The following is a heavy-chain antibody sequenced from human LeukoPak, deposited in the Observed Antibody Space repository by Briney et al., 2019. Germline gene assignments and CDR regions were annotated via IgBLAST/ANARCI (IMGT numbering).Heavy chain of an antibody. V-gene: IGHV4-39*07. CDR2: IYYSGST. CDR1: SGSISSSTYY. Sequence: PSETLSLTCTVSSGSISSSTYYWGWIRQPPGKGLEWIGSIYYSGSTYYNPSLKSRVTISVDTSKNQFSLRLSSVTAADTAVYYCARRARWAQDFDYWGQGALVTVSS. CDR3: ARRARWAQDFDY. J-gene: IGHJ4*02. D-gene: IGHD5-24*01.